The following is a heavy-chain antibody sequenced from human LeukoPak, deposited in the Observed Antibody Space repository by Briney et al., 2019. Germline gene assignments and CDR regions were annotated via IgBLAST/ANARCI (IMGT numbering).Heavy chain of an antibody. CDR2: AYYSGST. Sequence: SETLSLTCTVSGGSISDNYWSWIRQPPGKGLEWIGYAYYSGSTNYNPSLKSRVTISVDTSKNQFSLKLSSVTAADTAVYYCARRSSSWQIDYWGQGTLVTVSS. CDR1: GGSISDNY. J-gene: IGHJ4*02. D-gene: IGHD6-13*01. V-gene: IGHV4-59*08. CDR3: ARRSSSWQIDY.